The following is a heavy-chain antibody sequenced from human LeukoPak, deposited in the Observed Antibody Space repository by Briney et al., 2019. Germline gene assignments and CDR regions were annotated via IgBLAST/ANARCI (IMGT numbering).Heavy chain of an antibody. Sequence: PSETLSLTCTVSGGSISSYYWSWIRQPPGKGLEWIGHIYGSGSTNYNPSLKSRVTLSVDTSKNHFSLKLSSVTAADTAVYYCARLQQWLGEYYFDYWGQGTLVTVSS. CDR2: IYGSGST. V-gene: IGHV4-59*08. D-gene: IGHD6-19*01. CDR1: GGSISSYY. CDR3: ARLQQWLGEYYFDY. J-gene: IGHJ4*02.